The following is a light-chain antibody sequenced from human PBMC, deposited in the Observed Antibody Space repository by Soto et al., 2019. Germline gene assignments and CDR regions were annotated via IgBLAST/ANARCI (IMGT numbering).Light chain of an antibody. Sequence: QPVLTQPPSVSGAPGQRVTISCTGSSSNIGAGYDVHWYQQLPGTAPKLLIYGNSNRPSGVPDRFSGSKSGTSASLAITGLQADDEADYYCQSYDSSLSALFGGGTKVTVL. V-gene: IGLV1-40*01. CDR3: QSYDSSLSAL. CDR1: SSNIGAGYD. CDR2: GNS. J-gene: IGLJ3*02.